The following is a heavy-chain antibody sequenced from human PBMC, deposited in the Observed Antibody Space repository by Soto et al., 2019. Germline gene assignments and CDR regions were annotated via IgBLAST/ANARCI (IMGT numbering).Heavy chain of an antibody. V-gene: IGHV4-31*11. CDR3: GRAVGYGAAASSGMDV. CDR2: IYYTGTT. J-gene: IGHJ6*02. Sequence: SETLSLTCAVSGGSISSVGYYWTWIRQLPGKGLEWIGYIYYTGTTYYNPSLKSRLTISVDTSKNQFSLKLNSATAADTAVYYCGRAVGYGAAASSGMDVWGQGTTVTVSS. CDR1: GGSISSVGYY. D-gene: IGHD6-13*01.